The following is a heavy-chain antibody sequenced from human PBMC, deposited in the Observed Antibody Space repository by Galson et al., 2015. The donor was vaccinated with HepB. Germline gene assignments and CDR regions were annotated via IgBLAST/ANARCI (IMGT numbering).Heavy chain of an antibody. V-gene: IGHV7-4-1*02. Sequence: SVKVSCKASGYTFTSYAMNWVRQAPGQGLEWMGWINTNTGNPTYAQGFTGRFVFSLDTSVSTAYLQISSLKAEDTAVYYCARDLGSGYRPPRGFDPWGQGTLVTVSS. CDR3: ARDLGSGYRPPRGFDP. CDR1: GYTFTSYA. J-gene: IGHJ5*02. D-gene: IGHD3-22*01. CDR2: INTNTGNP.